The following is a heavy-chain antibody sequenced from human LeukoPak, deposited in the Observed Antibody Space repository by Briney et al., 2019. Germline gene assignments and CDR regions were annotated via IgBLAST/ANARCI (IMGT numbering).Heavy chain of an antibody. CDR1: GFTFSSYW. J-gene: IGHJ5*02. Sequence: SGGSLRLSCAASGFTFSSYWMHWVRQAPGKGLVWVSRINTDGSSTSYADSVKGRFTISRDNAKDTLYLQMNSLRAEDTAVYYCARDRGYCTNGVCYTGDWFDPWGQGTLVTVSS. CDR3: ARDRGYCTNGVCYTGDWFDP. D-gene: IGHD2-8*01. V-gene: IGHV3-74*01. CDR2: INTDGSST.